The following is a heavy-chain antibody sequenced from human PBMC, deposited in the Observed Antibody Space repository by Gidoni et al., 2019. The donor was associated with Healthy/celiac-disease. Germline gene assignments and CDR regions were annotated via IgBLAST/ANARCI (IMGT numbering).Heavy chain of an antibody. V-gene: IGHV5-51*01. CDR2: NYPGDSDT. CDR3: ARRAGDYWNWFDP. J-gene: IGHJ5*02. D-gene: IGHD2-8*02. Sequence: PGKGLERMGINYPGDSDTKYSPSFQGQVTISTDKSNSTAYLQWSSLEASDAAMYYCARRAGDYWNWFDPWGQGTLVTVSS.